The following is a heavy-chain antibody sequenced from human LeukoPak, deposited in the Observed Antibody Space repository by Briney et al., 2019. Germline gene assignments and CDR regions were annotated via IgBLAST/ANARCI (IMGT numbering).Heavy chain of an antibody. Sequence: SETLSLTCSVSGGSISNYYWSWIRQPPGKGLEWIGYIYSSGYTNYKPSLKSRVTLSVDTSKNQVSLKLTSVTAADTAVYYCARRPNYYYYMDVWGKGTTVTVSS. V-gene: IGHV4-59*08. CDR1: GGSISNYY. CDR3: ARRPNYYYYMDV. J-gene: IGHJ6*03. CDR2: IYSSGYT.